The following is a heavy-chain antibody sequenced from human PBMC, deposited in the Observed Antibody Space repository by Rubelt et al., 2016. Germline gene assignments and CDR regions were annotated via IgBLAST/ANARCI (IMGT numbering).Heavy chain of an antibody. Sequence: EVQLVQSGAEVKKPGESLKISCKGSGYSFTSYWLGWVRQMLGKGLEWMVIIYHGASDTRNSPSIQGQATIPADKSISTASRQWGSLKASDTAMYYCARRHSSSWSTGAYYFDYWGQGILVTVSS. CDR3: ARRHSSSWSTGAYYFDY. V-gene: IGHV5-51*01. D-gene: IGHD6-13*01. CDR2: IYHGASDT. CDR1: GYSFTSYW. J-gene: IGHJ4*02.